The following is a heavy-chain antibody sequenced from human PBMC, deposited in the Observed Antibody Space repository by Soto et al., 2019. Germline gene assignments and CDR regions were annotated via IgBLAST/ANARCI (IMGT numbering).Heavy chain of an antibody. CDR2: ISSNGGGDT. CDR3: VKGMTLSRTTRYFDY. V-gene: IGHV3-23*01. CDR1: GFTFSAYA. J-gene: IGHJ4*02. D-gene: IGHD1-1*01. Sequence: EVQLLESGGGLVQPGTSLRLACKASGFTFSAYAMNWVRQAPGKGREWVSIISSNGGGDTFYADSVKGRFTISRDDSTNTVYLQMSSLRAEDTAIYYCVKGMTLSRTTRYFDYWGQGTLVTVSS.